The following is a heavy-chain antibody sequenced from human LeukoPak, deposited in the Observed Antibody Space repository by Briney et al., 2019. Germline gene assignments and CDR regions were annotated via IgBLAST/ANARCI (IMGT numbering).Heavy chain of an antibody. Sequence: GGSLRLSCAASGFTFDDYAMHWVRQAPGKGLEWVSGISWNSGSIGYADSVKGRFTISRDNAKNSLYLQMNSLRAEDTALYYCAKDESGATTSGAFDIWGQGTMVTVSS. CDR2: ISWNSGSI. CDR3: AKDESGATTSGAFDI. V-gene: IGHV3-9*01. CDR1: GFTFDDYA. D-gene: IGHD1-26*01. J-gene: IGHJ3*02.